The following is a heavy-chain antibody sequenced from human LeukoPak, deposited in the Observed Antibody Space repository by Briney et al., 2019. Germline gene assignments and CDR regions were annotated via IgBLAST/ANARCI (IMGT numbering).Heavy chain of an antibody. CDR3: AREEHDYVWGSYRYYYYYGIDV. Sequence: GGSLRLSCAASGFTFSSYGMHWVRQSPGRGLEWVSFLSFDGSNEFYADSLKGRFTISRDNSKDTLYLQMDSLRAEDTALYYCAREEHDYVWGSYRYYYYYGIDVWGQGTTVTVSS. CDR1: GFTFSSYG. D-gene: IGHD3-16*02. CDR2: LSFDGSNE. V-gene: IGHV3-30*03. J-gene: IGHJ6*02.